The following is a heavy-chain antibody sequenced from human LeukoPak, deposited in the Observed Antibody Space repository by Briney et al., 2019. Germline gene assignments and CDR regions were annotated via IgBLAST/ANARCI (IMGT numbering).Heavy chain of an antibody. J-gene: IGHJ4*02. D-gene: IGHD5-18*01. CDR3: AREGRGYSHGWAVRTGFDY. Sequence: SVKVSCKASGGTFSSYAISWVRQAPGQGLEWMGRIIPIFGTANYAQKFQGRVTITADESTSTAYMELSSLRSEDTAVYYCAREGRGYSHGWAVRTGFDYWGQGTLVTVSS. CDR2: IIPIFGTA. CDR1: GGTFSSYA. V-gene: IGHV1-69*13.